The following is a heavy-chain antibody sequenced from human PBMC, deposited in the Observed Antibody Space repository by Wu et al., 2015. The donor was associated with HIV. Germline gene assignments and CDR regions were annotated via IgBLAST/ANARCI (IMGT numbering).Heavy chain of an antibody. Sequence: QVQLVQSGAEVKKPGASVKVSCKASGYTFTSYGISWVRQAPGQGLEWMGWISAYNGNTNYAQKLQGRVTMTTDTSTSTAYMELRSLRSDDTAVYYCAFWFREVLRYFDWPSAFDIWGQGTMVTVSS. J-gene: IGHJ3*02. V-gene: IGHV1-18*01. D-gene: IGHD3-9*01. CDR1: GYTFTSYG. CDR2: ISAYNGNT. CDR3: AFWFREVLRYFDWPSAFDI.